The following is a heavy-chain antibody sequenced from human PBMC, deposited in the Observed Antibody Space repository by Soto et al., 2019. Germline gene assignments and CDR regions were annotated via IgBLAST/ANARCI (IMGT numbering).Heavy chain of an antibody. CDR1: GGSISSYY. D-gene: IGHD4-17*01. CDR2: IYYSGST. J-gene: IGHJ3*02. V-gene: IGHV4-59*08. Sequence: SETLSLTCTVSGGSISSYYWSWIRQPPGKGLEWIGYIYYSGSTNYNPSLKSRVTISVDTSKNQFSLKLSSVTAADTAVYYCARPNGDDAFDIWGQGTMVTVSS. CDR3: ARPNGDDAFDI.